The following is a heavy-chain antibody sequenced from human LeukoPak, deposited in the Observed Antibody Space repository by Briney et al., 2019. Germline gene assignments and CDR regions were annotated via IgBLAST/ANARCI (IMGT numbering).Heavy chain of an antibody. CDR1: GFTFDDYG. CDR2: INWNGGST. D-gene: IGHD3-10*01. V-gene: IGHV3-20*04. CDR3: ARTYSLLLWFGEFPSYFDY. J-gene: IGHJ4*02. Sequence: GGSLRLSCAASGFTFDDYGMGWVRQAPGKGLEWVSGINWNGGSTGYADSVKGRFTISRDNAKNSLYLQMNSLRAEDTALYYCARTYSLLLWFGEFPSYFDYWGQGTLVTVSS.